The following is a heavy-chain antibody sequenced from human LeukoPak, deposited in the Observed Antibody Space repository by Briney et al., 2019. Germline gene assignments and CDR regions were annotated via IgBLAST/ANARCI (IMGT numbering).Heavy chain of an antibody. V-gene: IGHV1-69*05. Sequence: SVKVSCKASGGTFSSYAISWVRQAPGQGLEWMGGIIPIFGTANYAQKFQGRVTITTDESTSTAYMELSSLRSEDTAVYYCAKHTHSYYYYMDVWGKGTTVTVSS. CDR1: GGTFSSYA. J-gene: IGHJ6*03. CDR3: AKHTHSYYYYMDV. CDR2: IIPIFGTA. D-gene: IGHD5-18*01.